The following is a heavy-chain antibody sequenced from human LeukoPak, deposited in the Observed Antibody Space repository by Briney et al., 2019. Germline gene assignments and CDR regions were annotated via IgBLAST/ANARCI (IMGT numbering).Heavy chain of an antibody. D-gene: IGHD3-10*01. V-gene: IGHV1-69*01. J-gene: IGHJ4*02. CDR3: ARGSFRYYYGSGSYPRFDY. CDR2: IIPIFGTA. CDR1: GGTFSSYA. Sequence: SVKVSCKASGGTFSSYAISWVRQAPGQGLEWMGGIIPIFGTANYAQKFQGRVTITVDESTSTAYMELSSLRSEDTAVYYCARGSFRYYYGSGSYPRFDYWGQGTLVTVSS.